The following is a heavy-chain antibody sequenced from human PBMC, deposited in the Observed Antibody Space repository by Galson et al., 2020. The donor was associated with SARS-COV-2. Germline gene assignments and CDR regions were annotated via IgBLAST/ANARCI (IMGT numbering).Heavy chain of an antibody. V-gene: IGHV3-43*01. D-gene: IGHD3-3*01. J-gene: IGHJ6*02. CDR3: AKALRFSYGMYV. CDR1: GFTFDDYT. Sequence: EGSLRLSCAASGFTFDDYTMHWVRQAPGKGLEWVSLISWDGGSTYYADSVKGRFTISRDNSKNSLYLQMNSLRTEDTALYYCAKALRFSYGMYVWGQGTTVTVSS. CDR2: ISWDGGST.